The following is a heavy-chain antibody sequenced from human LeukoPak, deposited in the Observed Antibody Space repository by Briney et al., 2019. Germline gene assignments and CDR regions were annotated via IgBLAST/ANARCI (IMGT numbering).Heavy chain of an antibody. V-gene: IGHV3-23*01. CDR3: AKDRSIGTYYTFDH. J-gene: IGHJ4*02. CDR2: ISGSGLMT. D-gene: IGHD1-26*01. Sequence: GGSLRLSCAASGFTFSDYAMTWVRQAPGKGLEWVATISGSGLMTYYADSVKGRFTVSGDNSKNTLYLQMSSLTAADTAVYYCAKDRSIGTYYTFDHWGQGTLVTVSS. CDR1: GFTFSDYA.